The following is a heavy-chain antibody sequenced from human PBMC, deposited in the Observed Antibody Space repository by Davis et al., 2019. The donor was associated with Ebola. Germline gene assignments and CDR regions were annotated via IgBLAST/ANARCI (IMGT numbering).Heavy chain of an antibody. J-gene: IGHJ6*04. CDR3: ATETGISGIMPTGYYGMDV. Sequence: ASVKVSCKVSGYTLTELSMHWVRQAPGKGLEWMGGFDPEHGETIYAQRFQGRVTMTEDTATDTAYMELSSLRSEDTAVYYCATETGISGIMPTGYYGMDVWGKGTTVTVSS. CDR1: GYTLTELS. D-gene: IGHD1-20*01. V-gene: IGHV1-24*01. CDR2: FDPEHGET.